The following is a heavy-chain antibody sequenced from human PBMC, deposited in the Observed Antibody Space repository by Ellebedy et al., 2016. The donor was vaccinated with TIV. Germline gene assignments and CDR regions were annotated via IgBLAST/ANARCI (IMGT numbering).Heavy chain of an antibody. CDR1: GGSISSGGYY. D-gene: IGHD6-19*01. Sequence: SETLSLXXTVSGGSISSGGYYWSWIRQHPGKGLEWIGYIYYSGSTYYNPSLKSRVTISVDTSKNQFSLKLSSVTAADTAVYYCARTRVAASYYYYYYGMDVWGQGTTVTVSS. V-gene: IGHV4-31*03. CDR2: IYYSGST. CDR3: ARTRVAASYYYYYYGMDV. J-gene: IGHJ6*02.